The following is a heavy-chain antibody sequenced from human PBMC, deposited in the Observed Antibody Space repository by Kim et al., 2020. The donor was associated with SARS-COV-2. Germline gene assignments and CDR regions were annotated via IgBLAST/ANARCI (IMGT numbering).Heavy chain of an antibody. CDR3: ARGNLWNTY. J-gene: IGHJ4*02. Sequence: SGKYYVDSVKGRFTISRDNAKDSLYLQMNSLRAEDTAVYYCARGNLWNTYWGQGTLVTVSS. D-gene: IGHD2-21*01. CDR2: SGK. V-gene: IGHV3-7*01.